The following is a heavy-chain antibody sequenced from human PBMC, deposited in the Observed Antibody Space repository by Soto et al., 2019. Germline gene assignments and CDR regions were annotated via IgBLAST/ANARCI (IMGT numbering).Heavy chain of an antibody. D-gene: IGHD3-10*01. J-gene: IGHJ6*02. Sequence: GGSLRVSCAAAGFSFSSYAMHWVRQAPGKGLEWVAVISYDGSNKYYADSVKGRFTISRDNSKNTLYLQMNSLRAEHTAVYYCARDLLWLGGSYYYYGMDVWGQGCTGTVSS. CDR3: ARDLLWLGGSYYYYGMDV. CDR1: GFSFSSYA. CDR2: ISYDGSNK. V-gene: IGHV3-30-3*01.